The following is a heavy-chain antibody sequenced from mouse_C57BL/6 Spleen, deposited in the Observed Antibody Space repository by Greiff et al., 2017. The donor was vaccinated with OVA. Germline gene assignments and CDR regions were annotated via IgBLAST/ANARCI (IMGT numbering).Heavy chain of an antibody. D-gene: IGHD1-2*01. CDR2: INPSNGGT. CDR1: GYTFTSYW. V-gene: IGHV1-53*01. J-gene: IGHJ2*01. Sequence: VQLQQPGTELVKPGASVKLSCKASGYTFTSYWMHWVKQRPGQGLEWIGNINPSNGGTNYNEKFKSKATLTVDKSSSTAYMLLSSLTSVDSAVYYCARDPLTSAFFDYWGQGTTLTVSS. CDR3: ARDPLTSAFFDY.